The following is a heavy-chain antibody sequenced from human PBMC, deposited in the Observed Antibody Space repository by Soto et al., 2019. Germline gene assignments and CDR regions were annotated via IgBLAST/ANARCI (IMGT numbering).Heavy chain of an antibody. CDR1: GGSFSGYY. CDR2: INHSGST. D-gene: IGHD3-10*01. J-gene: IGHJ4*02. Sequence: SETLSLTCAVYGGSFSGYYWSWIRQPPGKGLEWIGEINHSGSTNYNPSLKSRVTISVDTSKNQFSLKLSSVTAADTAVYYCAREGNEEGGSGNAHNRINYFDYCGQGTLVTVSS. V-gene: IGHV4-34*01. CDR3: AREGNEEGGSGNAHNRINYFDY.